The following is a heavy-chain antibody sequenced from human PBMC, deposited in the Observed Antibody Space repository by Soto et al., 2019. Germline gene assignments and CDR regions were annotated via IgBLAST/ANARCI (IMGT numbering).Heavy chain of an antibody. CDR2: IYYSGNI. CDR1: GASISSADYF. J-gene: IGHJ5*02. Sequence: TLALTFTVSGASISSADYFWSWIRQPPGQGLEWIGYIYYSGNIFYNPSLESRVTISVDTSKNQFSLKLTSVTAADTAVYYCARQRTVYFARPGDWLDPWGQGTLVTV. D-gene: IGHD3-9*01. CDR3: ARQRTVYFARPGDWLDP. V-gene: IGHV4-30-4*01.